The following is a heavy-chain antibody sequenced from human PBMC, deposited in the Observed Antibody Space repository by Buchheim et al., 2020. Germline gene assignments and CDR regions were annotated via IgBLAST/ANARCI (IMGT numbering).Heavy chain of an antibody. V-gene: IGHV4-4*02. D-gene: IGHD6-6*01. J-gene: IGHJ6*02. Sequence: QVQLQESGPGLVKPSGTLSLTCAVSGGSISSSNWWSWVRQPPGKGLEWIGEIYHSGSTNYNPSLKSRVTISVDKSKNQFSLKLSSVTAADTAVYYCTSSSSDSWVLGLISYYYYGMDVWGQGTT. CDR3: TSSSSDSWVLGLISYYYYGMDV. CDR2: IYHSGST. CDR1: GGSISSSNW.